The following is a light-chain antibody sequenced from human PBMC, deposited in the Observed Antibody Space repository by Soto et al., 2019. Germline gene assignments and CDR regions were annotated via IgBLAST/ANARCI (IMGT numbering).Light chain of an antibody. CDR1: QSVSSNY. Sequence: EIVLTQSPGTLSLSPGERATLSCRASQSVSSNYLAWYQQTPGQAPRLLIYGASSRATGIPDRFSGSGSGTDFTLTVARLEPEDFAVYYCQQYGTAPITFGQGTRLEIK. J-gene: IGKJ5*01. CDR2: GAS. V-gene: IGKV3-20*01. CDR3: QQYGTAPIT.